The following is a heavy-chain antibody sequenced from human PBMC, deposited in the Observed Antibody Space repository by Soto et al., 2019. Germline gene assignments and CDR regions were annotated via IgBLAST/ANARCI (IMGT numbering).Heavy chain of an antibody. CDR3: ARVGRVVPAAMAYFQH. CDR1: GGSFSGYY. V-gene: IGHV4-34*01. D-gene: IGHD2-2*01. CDR2: INHSGST. Sequence: SETLSLTCTVYGGSFSGYYWSWIRQPPGKGLEWIGEINHSGSTNYNPSLKSRVTISVDTSKNQFSLKLSSVTAADTAVYYCARVGRVVPAAMAYFQHWGQGTLVTVSS. J-gene: IGHJ1*01.